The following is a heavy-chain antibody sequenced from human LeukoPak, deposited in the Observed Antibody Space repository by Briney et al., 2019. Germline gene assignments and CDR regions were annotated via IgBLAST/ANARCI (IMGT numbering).Heavy chain of an antibody. CDR2: IRGYDGGLST. CDR3: AKDPNGDYLGAFDF. Sequence: SGGSLRLSCAGSGFTCSNYAMLWVRQAPGKELEWVSAIRGYDGGLSTSYADSVKGRFTISRNNSKNTLYLQMNSLRAEDTAVYYCAKDPNGDYLGAFDFWGQGTMVTVSS. J-gene: IGHJ3*01. CDR1: GFTCSNYA. D-gene: IGHD4-17*01. V-gene: IGHV3-23*01.